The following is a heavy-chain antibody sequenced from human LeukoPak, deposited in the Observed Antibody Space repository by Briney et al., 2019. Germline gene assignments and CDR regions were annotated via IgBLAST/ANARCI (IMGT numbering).Heavy chain of an antibody. D-gene: IGHD2-21*01. CDR1: GLRFSDYY. Sequence: PGGSLRLSCAASGLRFSDYYVSWIRQPPGKGLEWIGEINHSGSTNYNPSLKSRVTISVDTSKNQFSLKLSSVTAADTAVYYCARTTYSLFDYWGQGTLVTVSS. CDR3: ARTTYSLFDY. V-gene: IGHV4-34*01. CDR2: INHSGST. J-gene: IGHJ4*02.